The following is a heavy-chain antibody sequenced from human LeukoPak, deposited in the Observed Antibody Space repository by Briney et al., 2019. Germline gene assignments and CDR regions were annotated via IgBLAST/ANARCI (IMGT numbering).Heavy chain of an antibody. Sequence: PGGSLRLSCAASGFTFSSYSMNWVRQAPGKGLEWVSYISSSSSTIYYADSVKGRFTISRDNAKNSLYLQMNSLRAEDTAVYYCARGISKVWLGAFDIWGQGTMVTVSS. CDR1: GFTFSSYS. J-gene: IGHJ3*02. CDR3: ARGISKVWLGAFDI. D-gene: IGHD3-22*01. CDR2: ISSSSSTI. V-gene: IGHV3-48*01.